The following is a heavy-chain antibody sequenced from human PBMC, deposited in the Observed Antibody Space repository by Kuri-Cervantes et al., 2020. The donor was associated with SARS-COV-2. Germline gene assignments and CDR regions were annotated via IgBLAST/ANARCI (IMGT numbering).Heavy chain of an antibody. CDR3: ARSFMVASYFDY. J-gene: IGHJ4*02. CDR2: IYSSGST. D-gene: IGHD5-12*01. V-gene: IGHV4-39*01. CDR1: NGSIRSSSYY. Sequence: GSLRLSCSVSNGSIRSSSYYWGWIRQPPGKGLEWIGSIYSSGSTYYNPSLKSRVTISLETSKNQFSLKLSSMTAADTAVYYCARSFMVASYFDYWGPGILVTVSS.